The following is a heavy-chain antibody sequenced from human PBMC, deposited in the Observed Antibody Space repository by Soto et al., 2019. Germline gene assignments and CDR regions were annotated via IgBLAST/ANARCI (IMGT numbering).Heavy chain of an antibody. D-gene: IGHD2-15*01. CDR1: GFTFSSYE. V-gene: IGHV3-48*03. CDR2: ISSSGSTI. J-gene: IGHJ6*02. Sequence: PGGSLRLSCAASGFTFSSYEMNWVRQAPGKGLEWVSYISSSGSTIYYADSVKGRFTISRDNAKNSLYLQMNSLRAEDTAVYYCARDRGGFCSGGSCSYYGMDVWGQGTTVTVYS. CDR3: ARDRGGFCSGGSCSYYGMDV.